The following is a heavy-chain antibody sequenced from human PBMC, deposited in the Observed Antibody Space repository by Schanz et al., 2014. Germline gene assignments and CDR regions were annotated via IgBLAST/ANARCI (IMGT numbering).Heavy chain of an antibody. CDR1: GFIFSSYG. J-gene: IGHJ6*02. V-gene: IGHV3-33*01. CDR3: ARVRRRIATPSTPSFRNYYYAMDV. D-gene: IGHD6-13*01. CDR2: IWYDGSNK. Sequence: QVQLVESGGGVVQPGRSLRLSCAASGFIFSSYGLHWVRQAPGKGLEWVAFIWYDGSNKYYADSVKGRFTISRDNSKNTLYLQMNSLRAEDTSVYFCARVRRRIATPSTPSFRNYYYAMDVWGQGTTVTVSS.